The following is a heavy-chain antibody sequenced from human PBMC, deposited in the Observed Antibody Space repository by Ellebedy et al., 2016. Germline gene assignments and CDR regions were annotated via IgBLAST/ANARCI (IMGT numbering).Heavy chain of an antibody. J-gene: IGHJ4*02. CDR2: ISAYNGNT. V-gene: IGHV1-18*01. Sequence: ASVKVSCKASGYTFTSYGISWVRQAPGQGLEWMGWISAYNGNTNYAQKLQGRVTMTTDTSTSTAYMELRSLRSDDTAVYYCARDPGLAAMANYFDYWGQGTLVTVSS. D-gene: IGHD2-2*01. CDR3: ARDPGLAAMANYFDY. CDR1: GYTFTSYG.